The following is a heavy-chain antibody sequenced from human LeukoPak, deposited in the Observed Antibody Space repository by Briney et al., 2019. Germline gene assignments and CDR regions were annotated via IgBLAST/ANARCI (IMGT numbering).Heavy chain of an antibody. CDR2: ISHSGTT. D-gene: IGHD3-10*01. CDR1: GASISTTDW. V-gene: IGHV4-4*02. Sequence: SETLSLTCAVSGASISTTDWWSWVRQPPGKGLEWIGEISHSGTTNYNPSLKSRVTISADKSKNQFSLKMDSVTAADTAVYYCARDEGFGEFIRWYGRYGMDVWGQGTTVTVSS. J-gene: IGHJ6*02. CDR3: ARDEGFGEFIRWYGRYGMDV.